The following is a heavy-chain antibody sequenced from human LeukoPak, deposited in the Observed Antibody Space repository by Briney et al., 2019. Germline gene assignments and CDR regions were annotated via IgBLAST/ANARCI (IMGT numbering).Heavy chain of an antibody. CDR3: ARGKTSQNIVTRKTYNWFDP. CDR1: GYTFTSYG. V-gene: IGHV1-18*01. Sequence: GASVKVSCKASGYTFTSYGISWVRQAPGQGLEWMGWISAYNGNTNYAQKLQGRVTMTTDTSTSTAYMDLRSLRSDDTAVYYCARGKTSQNIVTRKTYNWFDPWGQGTLVTVSS. CDR2: ISAYNGNT. J-gene: IGHJ5*02. D-gene: IGHD2/OR15-2a*01.